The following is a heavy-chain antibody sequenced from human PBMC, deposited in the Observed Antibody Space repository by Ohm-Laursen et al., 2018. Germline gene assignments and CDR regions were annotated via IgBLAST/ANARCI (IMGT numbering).Heavy chain of an antibody. CDR3: AGRGY. CDR1: GGSFSGYY. V-gene: IGHV4-34*01. Sequence: TLSLTCAVYGGSFSGYYWSWIRQPPGKGLEWIGEINHSGSTNYNPSLKSRVTVSIDTSNNQFSLNLNSVTAADTAVYYCAGRGYWGQGTLVTVSS. J-gene: IGHJ4*02. CDR2: INHSGST.